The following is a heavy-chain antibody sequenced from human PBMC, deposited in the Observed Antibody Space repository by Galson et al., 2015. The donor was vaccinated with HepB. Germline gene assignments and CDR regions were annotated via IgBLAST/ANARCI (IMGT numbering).Heavy chain of an antibody. Sequence: SLRLSCAASGFTFSDYYMSWIRQAPGKGLEWVALISYDGSNKYYADSVKGRFTISRDNSKNTLYLQMNSLRVEDTAVYSCARLIAAAGNYYYGMDVWGQGTTVTVSS. D-gene: IGHD6-13*01. J-gene: IGHJ6*02. CDR1: GFTFSDYY. CDR3: ARLIAAAGNYYYGMDV. V-gene: IGHV3-30*03. CDR2: ISYDGSNK.